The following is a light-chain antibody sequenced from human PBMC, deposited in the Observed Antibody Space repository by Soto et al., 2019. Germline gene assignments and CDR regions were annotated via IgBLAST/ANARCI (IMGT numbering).Light chain of an antibody. J-gene: IGLJ3*02. V-gene: IGLV2-11*01. CDR1: SSDVGGYNY. CDR3: CSYAGSYTWV. Sequence: QSALTQPRSVSGSPGQSVTISCTGTSSDVGGYNYVSWYQQHPGKAPKLVIYDVSERPSGVPDRFSGSKSGNTASLTISGLQAEDEAYYYCCSYAGSYTWVFGGGTKVTVL. CDR2: DVS.